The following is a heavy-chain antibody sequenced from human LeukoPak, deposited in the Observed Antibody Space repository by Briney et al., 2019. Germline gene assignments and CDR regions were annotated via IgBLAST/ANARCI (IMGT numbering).Heavy chain of an antibody. CDR1: GGTFSSYA. V-gene: IGHV1-69*13. J-gene: IGHJ4*02. D-gene: IGHD3-16*02. CDR3: ARGYYDYVWGSYLVY. Sequence: GASVKVPCTASGGTFSSYAISWVRQAPGQGLEWMGGIIPIFGTANYAQKFQGRVTITADESTSTAYMELSSLRSEDTAVYYCARGYYDYVWGSYLVYWGQGTLVTVSS. CDR2: IIPIFGTA.